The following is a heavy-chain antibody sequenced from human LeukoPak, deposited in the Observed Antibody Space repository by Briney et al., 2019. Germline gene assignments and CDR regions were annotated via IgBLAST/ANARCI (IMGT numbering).Heavy chain of an antibody. CDR2: IYSSGST. Sequence: SETLSLTCTVSGVSISNYYWSWIRQPPGKGLEWIGYIYSSGSTNYNPSLKSRVTISVDKSKNQFSLKLSSVTAADTAVYYCARVDYYDSSGYPQVYFDYWGQGTLVTVSS. J-gene: IGHJ4*02. V-gene: IGHV4-59*12. D-gene: IGHD3-22*01. CDR3: ARVDYYDSSGYPQVYFDY. CDR1: GVSISNYY.